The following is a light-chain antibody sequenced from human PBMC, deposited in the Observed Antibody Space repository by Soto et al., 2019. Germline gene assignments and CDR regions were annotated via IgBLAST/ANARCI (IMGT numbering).Light chain of an antibody. Sequence: EIVMTQSPATLSVSPGERATLSCRASQSVSSNLAWYQQKPGQAPRLLIYGASTRATGIPARFGGSGSGTEFTLTISSLLSEDFAVYYCQQYNNCPPYTFGQGTKLE. CDR1: QSVSSN. V-gene: IGKV3-15*01. CDR2: GAS. CDR3: QQYNNCPPYT. J-gene: IGKJ2*01.